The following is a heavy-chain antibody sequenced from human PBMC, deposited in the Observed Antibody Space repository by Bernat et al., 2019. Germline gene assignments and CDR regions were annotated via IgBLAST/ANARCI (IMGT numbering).Heavy chain of an antibody. CDR2: ISSSSSYI. V-gene: IGHV3-21*01. D-gene: IGHD2/OR15-2a*01. Sequence: EVQLVESGGGLVKPGGSLRLSCAASGFTFSSYSMNWVRQAPGKGLEWVSSISSSSSYIYYADSVKGRFTISRDNAKNSLYLQMNSRRAEDTAVYYCARDSDNSIDYWGQGTLVTVSS. CDR1: GFTFSSYS. CDR3: ARDSDNSIDY. J-gene: IGHJ4*02.